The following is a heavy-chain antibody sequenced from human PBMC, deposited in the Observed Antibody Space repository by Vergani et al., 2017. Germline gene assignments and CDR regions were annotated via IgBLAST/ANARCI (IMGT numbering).Heavy chain of an antibody. CDR3: AREPKTTVTPHWFDP. CDR1: GFTFSYFW. V-gene: IGHV3-7*01. J-gene: IGHJ5*02. Sequence: EVQLLESGGGLAQPGGSLRLSCAASGFTFSYFWMSWVRQAPGKGLEWVANIKEDESEKYYVDSVKGRFTISRDNAKNSLYLQMNSLRAEDTAVYYCAREPKTTVTPHWFDPWGQGTLVTVSS. CDR2: IKEDESEK. D-gene: IGHD4-17*01.